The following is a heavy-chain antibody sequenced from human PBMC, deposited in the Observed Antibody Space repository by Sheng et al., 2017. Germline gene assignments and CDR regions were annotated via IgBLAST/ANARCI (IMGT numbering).Heavy chain of an antibody. D-gene: IGHD2-2*01. CDR2: ISAYNGNT. V-gene: IGHV1-18*01. Sequence: QVQLVQSGAEVKKPGASVKVSCKASGYTFTSYGISWVRQAPGQGLEWMGWISAYNGNTNYAQKLQGRVTMTTDTSTSTAYMELRSLRSDDTAVYYCARAYSQLHGLVPLYYYYYMDVWGKGTTVTVSS. CDR1: GYTFTSYG. J-gene: IGHJ6*03. CDR3: ARAYSQLHGLVPLYYYYYMDV.